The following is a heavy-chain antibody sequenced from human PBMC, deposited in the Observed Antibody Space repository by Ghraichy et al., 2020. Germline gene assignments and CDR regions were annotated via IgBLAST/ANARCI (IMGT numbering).Heavy chain of an antibody. J-gene: IGHJ4*02. CDR2: ISSSSSYI. D-gene: IGHD1-1*01. CDR3: ARDKTGTTDY. CDR1: GFTFSSYS. V-gene: IGHV3-21*01. Sequence: LSLTCAASGFTFSSYSMNWVRQAPGKGLEWVSSISSSSSYIYYADSVKGRFTISRDNAKNSLYLQMNSLRAEDMAVYYCARDKTGTTDYWGQGTLVTVSS.